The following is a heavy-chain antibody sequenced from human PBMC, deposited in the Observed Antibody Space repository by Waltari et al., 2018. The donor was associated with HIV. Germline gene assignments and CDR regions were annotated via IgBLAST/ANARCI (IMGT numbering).Heavy chain of an antibody. Sequence: EVQLVESGGGLVQPGGSLRLSCAASGFTFSSSWMHWVLHVPGKGLVCVSRINSDGSSTSYADSVKGRFTISRDNAKNTLYLQMNSLRAEDTAVYYCARDQGYYYGGNYAFEIWGQGTMVTVSS. J-gene: IGHJ3*02. V-gene: IGHV3-74*01. CDR1: GFTFSSSW. CDR2: INSDGSST. CDR3: ARDQGYYYGGNYAFEI. D-gene: IGHD3-10*01.